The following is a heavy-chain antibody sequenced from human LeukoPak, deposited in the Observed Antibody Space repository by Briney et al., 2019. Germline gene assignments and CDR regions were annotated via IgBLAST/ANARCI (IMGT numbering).Heavy chain of an antibody. CDR1: RFTFSNYW. D-gene: IGHD4-17*01. V-gene: IGHV3-74*01. CDR2: FNSDGRST. J-gene: IGHJ4*02. CDR3: ARGRYYLDS. Sequence: GGSLRLSCAASRFTFSNYWMHWVRQVPGKGLVWVSRFNSDGRSTYYADSVKGRFTISRDNAKNTLYLQMNSLRAEDTAVYYCARGRYYLDSWGQGTLVTVSS.